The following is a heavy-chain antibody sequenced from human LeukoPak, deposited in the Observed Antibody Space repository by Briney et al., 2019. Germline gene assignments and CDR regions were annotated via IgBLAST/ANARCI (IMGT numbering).Heavy chain of an antibody. CDR1: GDSITSYY. J-gene: IGHJ4*02. Sequence: SETLSLTCSVPGDSITSYYSTWIRQPPGKGLEGIGYIAYSGSTSYHSSLKSRVTMSIDMSKNQFSLNLSSVTAADTAVYYCARGRLRSVLDYWGQGSLVTVSS. CDR3: ARGRLRSVLDY. D-gene: IGHD3-16*01. V-gene: IGHV4-59*01. CDR2: IAYSGST.